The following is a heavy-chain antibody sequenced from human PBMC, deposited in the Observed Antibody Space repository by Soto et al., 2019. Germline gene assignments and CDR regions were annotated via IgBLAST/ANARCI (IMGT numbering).Heavy chain of an antibody. D-gene: IGHD2-15*01. CDR3: AKDLEVVAATPGRIFDY. CDR2: ISGSGGST. CDR1: GFTFSSYA. V-gene: IGHV3-23*01. Sequence: EVQLLESGGGLVQPGGSLRLSCAASGFTFSSYAMSWVRQAPGKGLEWVSAISGSGGSTYYADSVKGRFTISRDNSKNTLYLQMNSLRAEDTAVYYCAKDLEVVAATPGRIFDYWGQGTLVTVSS. J-gene: IGHJ4*02.